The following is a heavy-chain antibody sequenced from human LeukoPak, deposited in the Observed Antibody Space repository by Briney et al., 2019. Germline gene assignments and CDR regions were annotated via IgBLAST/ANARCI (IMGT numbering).Heavy chain of an antibody. Sequence: ASVKVSCEASGYTFTSYGISWVRQAPGQGLERMGWISGYNNYTNYAQKVQGRVTMTTDTSTSTAYMELRSLRSDDTAVYYCARDLPTAGNSYYGMDVWGQGTTVTVSS. CDR2: ISGYNNYT. J-gene: IGHJ6*02. CDR1: GYTFTSYG. V-gene: IGHV1-18*01. D-gene: IGHD6-13*01. CDR3: ARDLPTAGNSYYGMDV.